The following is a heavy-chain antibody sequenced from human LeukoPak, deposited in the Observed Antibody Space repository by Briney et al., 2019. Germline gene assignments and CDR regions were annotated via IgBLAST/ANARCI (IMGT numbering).Heavy chain of an antibody. CDR3: ARAQVVVAASNYYYYVDV. D-gene: IGHD2-15*01. CDR2: IIPIFGTA. J-gene: IGHJ6*03. V-gene: IGHV1-69*13. CDR1: GGTFSSYA. Sequence: SVKVSCKASGGTFSSYAISWVRQAPGQGLEWMGGIIPIFGTANYAQEFQGRVTITADESTSTAYMELSSLRSEDTAVYYCARAQVVVAASNYYYYVDVWGKGTTVTISS.